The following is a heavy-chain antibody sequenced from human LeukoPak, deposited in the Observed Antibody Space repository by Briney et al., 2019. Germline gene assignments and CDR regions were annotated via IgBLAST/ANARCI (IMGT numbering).Heavy chain of an antibody. CDR3: VRQVREYCGDGTCYPNFDF. CDR2: IYYSGST. Sequence: SETLSLTCTVSGGSISFGDYYWGWIRQPPGKGLEWIGYIYYSGSTYYNPSLKSRVTTSVDTSKNQFSLKLSSVTAADTAVYYCVRQVREYCGDGTCYPNFDFWGQGTLVTVSS. CDR1: GGSISFGDYY. J-gene: IGHJ4*02. D-gene: IGHD2-15*01. V-gene: IGHV4-30-4*08.